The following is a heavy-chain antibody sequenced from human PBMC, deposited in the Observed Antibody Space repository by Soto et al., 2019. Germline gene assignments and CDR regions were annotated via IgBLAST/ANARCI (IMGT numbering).Heavy chain of an antibody. J-gene: IGHJ5*02. CDR1: GFTFSSYS. CDR3: ARDGLHFLITMVRPNWFDP. Sequence: PGGSLRLSCAASGFTFSSYSMNWVRQAPGKGLEWVSYISSSSSTIYYADSVKGRFTISRDNAKNSLYLQMNSLRAEDTAVYYCARDGLHFLITMVRPNWFDPWGQGTLVTVSS. CDR2: ISSSSSTI. D-gene: IGHD3-10*01. V-gene: IGHV3-48*01.